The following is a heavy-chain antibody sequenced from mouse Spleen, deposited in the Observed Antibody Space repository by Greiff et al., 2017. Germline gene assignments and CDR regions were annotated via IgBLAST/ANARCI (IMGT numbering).Heavy chain of an antibody. CDR3: ARGRYGLGWYFDV. D-gene: IGHD1-2*01. J-gene: IGHJ1*01. V-gene: IGHV1-4*01. CDR1: GYTFTSYT. CDR2: INPSSGYT. Sequence: VQLQQSGAELARPGASVKMSCKASGYTFTSYTMHWVKQRPGQGLEWIGYINPSSGYTKYNQKFKDKATLTADKSSSTAYMQLSSLTSEDSAVYYCARGRYGLGWYFDVWGAGTTVTVSS.